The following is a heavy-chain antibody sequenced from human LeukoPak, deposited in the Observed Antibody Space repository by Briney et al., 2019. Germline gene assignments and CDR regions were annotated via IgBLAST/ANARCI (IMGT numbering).Heavy chain of an antibody. Sequence: PGGSLRLSCAASGLTFSTNPMHWVRQPPGKGLEWVAVISYDGNAKYYADSVKGRFTISRDNPKNTLYLQMNSLRPEDTAVYYCARSPLDGYNYLDYWGQGTLVTVSP. CDR1: GLTFSTNP. V-gene: IGHV3-30*04. J-gene: IGHJ4*02. CDR3: ARSPLDGYNYLDY. CDR2: ISYDGNAK. D-gene: IGHD5-24*01.